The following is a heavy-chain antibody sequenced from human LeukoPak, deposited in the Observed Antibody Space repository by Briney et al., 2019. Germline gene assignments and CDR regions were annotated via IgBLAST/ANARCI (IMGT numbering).Heavy chain of an antibody. V-gene: IGHV3-11*01. CDR2: ISSSGTTI. J-gene: IGHJ1*01. D-gene: IGHD3-22*01. CDR1: GFTFSDYY. CDR3: ARGYYDSSGYYIPEYFQH. Sequence: GGSLRPSCAASGFTFSDYYMSWIRQAPGKGLEWVSYISSSGTTIYYADSVKGRFTISRDNAKNSLYLQMNSLRAEDTAVYYCARGYYDSSGYYIPEYFQHWGQGTLVTVSS.